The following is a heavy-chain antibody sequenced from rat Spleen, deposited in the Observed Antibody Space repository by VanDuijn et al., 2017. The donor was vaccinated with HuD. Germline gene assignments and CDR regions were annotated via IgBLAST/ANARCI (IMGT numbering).Heavy chain of an antibody. CDR2: ISYDGSAT. CDR3: TRGTYYDGSYYYAYVMDA. J-gene: IGHJ4*01. D-gene: IGHD1-12*02. V-gene: IGHV5S13*01. CDR1: GFNFSNYG. Sequence: EVQLVESGGGLVQPGRSLKLSCAASGFNFSNYGMAWVRQTSTKGLEWVASISYDGSATYYRDSVKGRFTLSRDNAKNTLYLQMDSLRSEDTATYYCTRGTYYDGSYYYAYVMDAWGQGASVTVSS.